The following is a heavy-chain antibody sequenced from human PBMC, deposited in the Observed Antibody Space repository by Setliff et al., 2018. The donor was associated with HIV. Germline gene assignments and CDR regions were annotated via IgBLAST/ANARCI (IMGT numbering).Heavy chain of an antibody. Sequence: SETLSLTCTDSGGSITSGGFYWSWIRQYPQKGLEWIGYIYYSGGTYYNPSLQSRVIISVDTSNNQISLELTSVTAADTAVYYCTIPASSLAPNWGRGTQVTVSS. CDR1: GGSITSGGFY. V-gene: IGHV4-31*08. CDR3: TIPASSLAPN. J-gene: IGHJ4*02. D-gene: IGHD3-3*01. CDR2: IYYSGGT.